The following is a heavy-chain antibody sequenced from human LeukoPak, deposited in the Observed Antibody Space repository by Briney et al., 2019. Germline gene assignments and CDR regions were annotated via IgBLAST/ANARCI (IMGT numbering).Heavy chain of an antibody. CDR2: IRSKAYGGTT. CDR3: TRARASYYFDY. Sequence: PGGSLRLSCTASGFTFGDYAMSWVRQAPGKGLEWVGLIRSKAYGGTTEYAASVKGRFTISRDDSRSIAYLQMSSLKTEDTAVYYCTRARASYYFDYWGQGTLVTVSS. CDR1: GFTFGDYA. V-gene: IGHV3-49*04. J-gene: IGHJ4*02. D-gene: IGHD3-10*01.